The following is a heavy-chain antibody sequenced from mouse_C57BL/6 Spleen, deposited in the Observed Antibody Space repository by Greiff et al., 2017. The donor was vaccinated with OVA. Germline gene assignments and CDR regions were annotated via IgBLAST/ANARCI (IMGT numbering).Heavy chain of an antibody. J-gene: IGHJ4*01. V-gene: IGHV1-59*01. CDR1: GYTFTSYW. Sequence: QVQLQQPGAELVRPGTSVKLSCKASGYTFTSYWMHWVKQRPGQGLEWIGVIDPSDSYTTYNQKFKGKATLTVDTSSSTAYMQLSSLTSEDSAVYYCARYYYGSRDAMDYWGQGTSVTVSS. D-gene: IGHD1-1*01. CDR3: ARYYYGSRDAMDY. CDR2: IDPSDSYT.